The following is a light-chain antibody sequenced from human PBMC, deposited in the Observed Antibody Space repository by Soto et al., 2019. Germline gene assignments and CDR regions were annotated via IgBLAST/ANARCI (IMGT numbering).Light chain of an antibody. J-gene: IGKJ1*01. V-gene: IGKV3-15*01. CDR3: QQYFTGRLTWT. CDR2: GAS. CDR1: QSIRTN. Sequence: EIVLTQSPATLSVSAGGTVTLSCRASQSIRTNVAWYQQIPGQAPRLLVYGASTRATGVPARFSGSGSGIEFTLTISSLQSEDSAFYYCQQYFTGRLTWTFGPGTKVQIK.